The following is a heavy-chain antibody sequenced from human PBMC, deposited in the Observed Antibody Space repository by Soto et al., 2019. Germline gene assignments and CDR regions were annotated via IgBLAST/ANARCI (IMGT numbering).Heavy chain of an antibody. J-gene: IGHJ4*02. V-gene: IGHV3-23*01. CDR3: AKQRVGSSWYRDFDL. CDR2: ISGVGGST. Sequence: GGSLRLSCDASGFTFSDYAMSWVRQSPGKGLEWAAGISGVGGSTYYPDSVKGRFTISRDNSKNTVYLQMTNLTADDTAVYYCAKQRVGSSWYRDFDLWGQGTLVTVSS. CDR1: GFTFSDYA. D-gene: IGHD6-13*01.